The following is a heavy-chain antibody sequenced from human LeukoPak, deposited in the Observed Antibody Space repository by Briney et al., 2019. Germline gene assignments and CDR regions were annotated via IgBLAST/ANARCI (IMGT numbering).Heavy chain of an antibody. Sequence: SETLSHTCTVSGGSISSSSYYWGWIRQPPGKGLEWIGSIYYSGSAYYNPSLKSRVTISVDTSKIQFSLKLSSVTAADTAVYYCARDPNCSSTSCYGIWGQGTLVTVSS. J-gene: IGHJ4*02. CDR2: IYYSGSA. CDR1: GGSISSSSYY. CDR3: ARDPNCSSTSCYGI. D-gene: IGHD2-2*01. V-gene: IGHV4-39*07.